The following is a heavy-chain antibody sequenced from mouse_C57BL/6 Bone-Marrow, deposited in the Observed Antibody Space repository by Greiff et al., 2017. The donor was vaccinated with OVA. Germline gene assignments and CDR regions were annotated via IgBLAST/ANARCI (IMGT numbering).Heavy chain of an antibody. V-gene: IGHV1-50*01. Sequence: VQLQQPGAELVKPGASVKLSCKASGYTFTSYWMQWVKQRPGQGLEWIGEIDPSDSYTNYNQKFKGKATLTVDTSSSTAYMQLSSLTSEDSAVYYCAREGDYYGSSEYDAMDYWGQGTPVTVSS. CDR3: AREGDYYGSSEYDAMDY. CDR1: GYTFTSYW. D-gene: IGHD1-1*01. J-gene: IGHJ4*01. CDR2: IDPSDSYT.